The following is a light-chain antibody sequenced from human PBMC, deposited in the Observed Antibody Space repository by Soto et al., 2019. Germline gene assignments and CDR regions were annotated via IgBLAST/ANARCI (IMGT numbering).Light chain of an antibody. V-gene: IGKV4-1*01. Sequence: DIVMTQSPDSLAVSLGERATINCKSSQSVLYSSNNKNYLAWYQQKPGQPPKLLIYWASTRESGVPDRFSGSGSGTDFTLTISSLQAEDVAVYYCKQYYSTHLTFGGGTKVEIK. J-gene: IGKJ4*01. CDR2: WAS. CDR3: KQYYSTHLT. CDR1: QSVLYSSNNKNY.